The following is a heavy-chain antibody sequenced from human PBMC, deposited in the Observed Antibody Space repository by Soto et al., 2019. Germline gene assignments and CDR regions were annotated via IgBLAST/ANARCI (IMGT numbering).Heavy chain of an antibody. CDR3: ARGPPRTVLGFDY. CDR2: INPNLGNT. J-gene: IGHJ4*02. V-gene: IGHV1-2*02. Sequence: QVQLVQSGAEVKRPGASVKVSCKASGYTFTDTFIHWLRQAPGQRPEWMGWINPNLGNTHYARNFQGRVTLTRDTSTTTAYMELVGLNSDDSAFYFCARGPPRTVLGFDYWGQGTLVTVSS. CDR1: GYTFTDTF. D-gene: IGHD1-1*01.